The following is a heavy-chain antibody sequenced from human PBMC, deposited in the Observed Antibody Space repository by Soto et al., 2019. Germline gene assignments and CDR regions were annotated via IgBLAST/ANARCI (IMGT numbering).Heavy chain of an antibody. V-gene: IGHV3-48*02. CDR3: VAAFDV. Sequence: GGSLRLSCAASGFDFNDFGMNWVRQAPGKGLEWVSYISSSASTIYYADSVKGRFTISRDNAKNSLFLQVNSLRDEDTAVYYCVAAFDVWGQGTMVTVSS. J-gene: IGHJ3*01. CDR1: GFDFNDFG. CDR2: ISSSASTI.